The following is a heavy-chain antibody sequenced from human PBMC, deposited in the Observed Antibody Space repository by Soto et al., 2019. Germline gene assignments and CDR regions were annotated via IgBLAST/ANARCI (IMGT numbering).Heavy chain of an antibody. Sequence: EVQLLESGGGLVRPGGSLRLSCAASGFTFVGYGMRWVRQVPGKGLEWVSSITGGGGVTYYPDSVKGRFTISRDNSNNFLFLQINGLIAEDTALYYCARSSGWPFYFDYWGQGTLVTVSS. CDR2: ITGGGGVT. J-gene: IGHJ4*02. D-gene: IGHD6-19*01. V-gene: IGHV3-23*01. CDR1: GFTFVGYG. CDR3: ARSSGWPFYFDY.